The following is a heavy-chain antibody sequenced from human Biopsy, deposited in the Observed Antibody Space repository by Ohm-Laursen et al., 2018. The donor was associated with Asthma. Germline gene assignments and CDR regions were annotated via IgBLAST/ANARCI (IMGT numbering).Heavy chain of an antibody. D-gene: IGHD4-17*01. V-gene: IGHV1-24*01. J-gene: IGHJ4*02. CDR3: ASDFPKDYVRYNFQF. Sequence: GASVKVSCKISGYSLTDLSMHWVRQAPGQGLEWMGGHDHEESGTVNARRFQGRVTMTEDTSTDTAYMELSRLSSDDTAVYYCASDFPKDYVRYNFQFWGQGTLVTVSS. CDR1: GYSLTDLS. CDR2: HDHEESGT.